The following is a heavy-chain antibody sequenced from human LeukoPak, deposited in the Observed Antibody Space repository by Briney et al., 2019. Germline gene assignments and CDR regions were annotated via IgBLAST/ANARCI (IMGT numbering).Heavy chain of an antibody. CDR1: GYTFTGYY. D-gene: IGHD5-12*01. V-gene: IGHV1-2*02. CDR3: ASVARPAIVATTPPMKY. Sequence: ASVKVSCKASGYTFTGYYMHWVRQAPGQGLEWMGWINPNSGGTNYAQKFQGRVTMTRDTSISTAYMELSRLRSDDTAVYYCASVARPAIVATTPPMKYWGQGTLVTVSS. CDR2: INPNSGGT. J-gene: IGHJ4*02.